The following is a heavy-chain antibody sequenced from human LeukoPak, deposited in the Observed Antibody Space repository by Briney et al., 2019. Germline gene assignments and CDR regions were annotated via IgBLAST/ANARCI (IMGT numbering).Heavy chain of an antibody. D-gene: IGHD5-24*01. CDR3: ARPRDGYNLYFDY. J-gene: IGHJ4*02. CDR1: GYIFTSYW. V-gene: IGHV5-51*01. CDR2: VYPGDSDI. Sequence: GESLKISCKGSGYIFTSYWIAWVREMPGKSLEGMGVVYPGDSDIRYHPSFQGQVTISADKSISTAYLQWSSLKASDTAIYYCARPRDGYNLYFDYWGQGTLVTVSS.